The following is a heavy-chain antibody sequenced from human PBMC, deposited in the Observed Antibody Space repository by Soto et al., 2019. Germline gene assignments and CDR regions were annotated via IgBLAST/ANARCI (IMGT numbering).Heavy chain of an antibody. CDR1: GFSLTTPGAG. CDR3: AHRGYGDYPRDNWSDP. J-gene: IGHJ5*02. Sequence: QITLKESGPTLVKPTQTLTLTCTFSGFSLTTPGAGVGWIRQPPGKALEWLALIYWNDDKRYSPSLNSRLTITKDTSKNQVVLIMTNMDPVDTATYYCAHRGYGDYPRDNWSDPWGQGVPVIVSS. CDR2: IYWNDDK. V-gene: IGHV2-5*01. D-gene: IGHD4-17*01.